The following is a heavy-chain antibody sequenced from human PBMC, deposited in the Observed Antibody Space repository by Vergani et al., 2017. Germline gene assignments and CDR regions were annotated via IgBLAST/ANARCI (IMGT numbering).Heavy chain of an antibody. Sequence: QVQLQESGPGLVKPSQTLSLTCTVSGDSIRSGVYYWGWIRQHPGQGLEWIGYIYHTGTTYYNPSLRGRINISVDTSKNQLSLKLTSVTAADTAVYFCARAVLPFYAFYMDVWGKGITVTVSS. CDR1: GDSIRSGVYY. CDR2: IYHTGTT. J-gene: IGHJ6*03. D-gene: IGHD2/OR15-2a*01. CDR3: ARAVLPFYAFYMDV. V-gene: IGHV4-31*03.